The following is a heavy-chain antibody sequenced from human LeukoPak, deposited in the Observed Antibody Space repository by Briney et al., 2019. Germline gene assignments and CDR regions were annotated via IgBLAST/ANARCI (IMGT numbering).Heavy chain of an antibody. J-gene: IGHJ4*02. CDR1: GFTFGTSA. CDR2: ITSGDGSP. Sequence: GGSLRLSCAASGFTFGTSAMSWVRQTPEKGLEWVSTITSGDGSPYYADSVKGRFTISRDNSNNMLYLQMSSLRAEDTAVYYCTKRGAYYVDYWGRGIPVTVSS. V-gene: IGHV3-23*01. CDR3: TKRGAYYVDY. D-gene: IGHD3-16*01.